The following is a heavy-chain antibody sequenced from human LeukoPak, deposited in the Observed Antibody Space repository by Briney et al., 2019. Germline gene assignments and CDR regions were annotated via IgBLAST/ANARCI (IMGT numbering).Heavy chain of an antibody. V-gene: IGHV3-23*01. Sequence: PGGSLRLSCAASGFTFSSHAIHWVRQAPGKGLEWVSAISGSGGSTYYADSVKGRFTISRDNSKNTLYLQMNSLRAEDTAVYYCAKASMGYYFDYWGQGTLVTVSS. D-gene: IGHD2-8*01. CDR2: ISGSGGST. CDR1: GFTFSSHA. J-gene: IGHJ4*02. CDR3: AKASMGYYFDY.